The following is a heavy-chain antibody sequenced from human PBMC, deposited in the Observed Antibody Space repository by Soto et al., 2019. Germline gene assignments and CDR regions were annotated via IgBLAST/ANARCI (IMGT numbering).Heavy chain of an antibody. J-gene: IGHJ4*02. CDR2: VYYSGST. CDR3: ARHPTFSGWEYYFDY. D-gene: IGHD6-19*01. CDR1: GDSVSSSNYY. Sequence: QLQLQESGPGLVKPSETLSLTCTVSGDSVSSSNYYWGWIRQPPGKGLEWIGSVYYSGSTYYNPSLTSRVTMSVDTSKNQFSLTLSSVTAADAAVYYCARHPTFSGWEYYFDYWGQGTPVTVSS. V-gene: IGHV4-39*01.